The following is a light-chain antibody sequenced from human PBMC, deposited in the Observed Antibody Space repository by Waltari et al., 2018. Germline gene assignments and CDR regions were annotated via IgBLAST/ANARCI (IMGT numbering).Light chain of an antibody. CDR2: EVN. J-gene: IGLJ3*02. V-gene: IGLV2-14*01. Sequence: QSALTQPASVSGSPGQSTTISGTGTSSDVGGYNYFSWYQHLPGTAPKVMIYEVNNRPSGVSNRFSGSKSGNTASLTISGLQAEDEADYYCTSPTSSRTWVFGGGTKLTVL. CDR1: SSDVGGYNY. CDR3: TSPTSSRTWV.